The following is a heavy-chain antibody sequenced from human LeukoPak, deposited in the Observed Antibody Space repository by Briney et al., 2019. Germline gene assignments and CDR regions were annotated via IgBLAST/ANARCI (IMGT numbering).Heavy chain of an antibody. Sequence: SETLSLTCAVYGGSFSGYYWSWIRQPPGKGLEWIGYIYYTGRTNYNPSLKSRVTISVDMSINQFSLRLNSVTAADTAVYYCARDRLLTGNNWFDPWGQGTLVTVSS. J-gene: IGHJ5*02. CDR1: GGSFSGYY. V-gene: IGHV4-59*01. D-gene: IGHD3-9*01. CDR2: IYYTGRT. CDR3: ARDRLLTGNNWFDP.